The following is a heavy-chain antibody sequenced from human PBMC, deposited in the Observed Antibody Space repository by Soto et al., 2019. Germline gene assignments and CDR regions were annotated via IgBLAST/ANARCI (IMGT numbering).Heavy chain of an antibody. CDR2: INPNSGGT. V-gene: IGHV1-2*02. CDR3: ARRRYDSGSGYYDWEYQRVYP. CDR1: GYSFTCYY. D-gene: IGHD3-16*01. Sequence: GSSVKLSCKASGYSFTCYYMHWVRHAPGQGLAWMGWINPNSGGTNYAQKFQGRVTMTRDTSISTAYMELSRLRSDDTAVYYCARRRYDSGSGYYDWEYQRVYPWGAGTLITFPP. J-gene: IGHJ5*02.